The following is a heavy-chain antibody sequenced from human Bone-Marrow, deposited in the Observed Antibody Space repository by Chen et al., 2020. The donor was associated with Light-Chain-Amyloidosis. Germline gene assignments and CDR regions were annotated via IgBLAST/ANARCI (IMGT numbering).Heavy chain of an antibody. Sequence: EVQLEQSGPEVKKPGESLKISCKGSGYTFPNYWIGWVRQMPGKGLEWMGVIYPDDSAARYSPSSVGQVTISADKSITTAYLQWRSLIASDTAMYYCARRRAGYNFDYWVQGTLVTVSS. CDR1: GYTFPNYW. CDR2: IYPDDSAA. V-gene: IGHV5-51*01. J-gene: IGHJ4*02. D-gene: IGHD5-12*01. CDR3: ARRRAGYNFDY.